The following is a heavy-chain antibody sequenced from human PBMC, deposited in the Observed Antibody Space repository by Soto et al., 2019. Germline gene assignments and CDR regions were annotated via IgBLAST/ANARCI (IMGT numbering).Heavy chain of an antibody. V-gene: IGHV3-7*03. CDR3: VTAVRGYNANGDL. Sequence: GVSLRLSCVGSGFTFSSYWMGWVRQTPGKGLEWVATIKADGTEKYYVDSVKGRFTFSRDNAKTSVYLEMNSLRAEDTAVYYCVTAVRGYNANGDLWGQGTTVTVSS. CDR1: GFTFSSYW. D-gene: IGHD5-12*01. J-gene: IGHJ6*02. CDR2: IKADGTEK.